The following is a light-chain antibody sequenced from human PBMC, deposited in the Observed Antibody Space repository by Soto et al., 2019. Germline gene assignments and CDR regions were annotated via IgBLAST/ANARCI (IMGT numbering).Light chain of an antibody. J-gene: IGLJ2*01. Sequence: QSVLTQPPSASGSPGQSVTISCTGTSSVVGGYNYVSWYQQHPGKAPKLIIFEVSKRPSGVPDRFSGSKSGNTASLTVSGLQAEDEADYYCSSYAGSNNFVVFGGGAKLTVL. CDR3: SSYAGSNNFVV. CDR1: SSVVGGYNY. CDR2: EVS. V-gene: IGLV2-8*01.